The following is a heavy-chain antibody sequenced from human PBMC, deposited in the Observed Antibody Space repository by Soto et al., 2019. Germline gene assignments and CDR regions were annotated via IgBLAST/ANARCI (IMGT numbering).Heavy chain of an antibody. V-gene: IGHV4-39*01. CDR1: GGSISSSSYY. D-gene: IGHD3-3*01. CDR3: ASGHYDFWSGYYSSLDY. CDR2: IYYSGST. Sequence: SETLSLTCTVSGGSISSSSYYWGWIRQPPGKGLEWIGSIYYSGSTYYNPSLKSRVTISVDTSKNQFSLKLSSVTAADTAVYYCASGHYDFWSGYYSSLDYWGQGTLVTVSS. J-gene: IGHJ4*02.